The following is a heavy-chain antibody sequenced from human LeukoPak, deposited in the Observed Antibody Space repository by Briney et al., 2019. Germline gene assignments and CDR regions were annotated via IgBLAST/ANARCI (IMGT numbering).Heavy chain of an antibody. CDR3: ARDIAAAGYYWYFDL. V-gene: IGHV4-31*02. Sequence: LRLSCAASGFTFSSYSMNWVRQAPGKGLEWIGYIYYSGSTYYNPSLKSRVTISVDTSKNQFSPKLSSVTAADTAVYYCARDIAAAGYYWYFDLWGRGTLVTVSS. CDR1: GFTFSSYS. CDR2: IYYSGST. J-gene: IGHJ2*01. D-gene: IGHD6-13*01.